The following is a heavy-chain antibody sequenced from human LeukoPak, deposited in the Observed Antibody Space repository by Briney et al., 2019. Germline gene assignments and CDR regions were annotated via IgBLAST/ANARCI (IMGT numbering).Heavy chain of an antibody. Sequence: GGSLRLSCAASGFTVSNNYMSWVRQAPGKGLEWVSVVYGGGITYYADSVKGRFTISRDNSKNSLYLQMNSLRTEDTAVYYCAKANPLIVGARAGGPINFWGQGTMVTVSS. V-gene: IGHV3-53*05. CDR1: GFTVSNNY. CDR2: VYGGGIT. D-gene: IGHD1-26*01. J-gene: IGHJ3*01. CDR3: AKANPLIVGARAGGPINF.